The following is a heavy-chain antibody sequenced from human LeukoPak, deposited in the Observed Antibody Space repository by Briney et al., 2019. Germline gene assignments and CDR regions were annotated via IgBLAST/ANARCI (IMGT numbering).Heavy chain of an antibody. CDR1: GFTFSSYS. CDR2: ISSSSSTI. Sequence: PGGSLRLSCAASGFTFSSYSMNWVRQAPGKGLEWVSYISSSSSTIYYADSVKGRFTISRDNAKNSLYLQMNSLRAEDTAVYHCARDYSGSYYGNWFDPWGQGTLVTVSS. D-gene: IGHD1-26*01. J-gene: IGHJ5*02. CDR3: ARDYSGSYYGNWFDP. V-gene: IGHV3-48*01.